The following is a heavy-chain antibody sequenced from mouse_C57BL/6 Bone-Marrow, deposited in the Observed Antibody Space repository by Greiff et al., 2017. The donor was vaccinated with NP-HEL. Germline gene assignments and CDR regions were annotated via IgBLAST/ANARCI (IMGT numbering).Heavy chain of an antibody. V-gene: IGHV1-81*01. CDR1: GYTFTSYG. J-gene: IGHJ3*01. D-gene: IGHD1-1*01. CDR2: IYPRSGNT. Sequence: LVESGAELARPGASVKLSCKASGYTFTSYGISWVKQRTGQGLEWIGEIYPRSGNTYYNEKFKGKATLTADKSSSTAYMELRSLTSEDSAVYFCAHYYGSSYGFAYWGQGTLVTVSA. CDR3: AHYYGSSYGFAY.